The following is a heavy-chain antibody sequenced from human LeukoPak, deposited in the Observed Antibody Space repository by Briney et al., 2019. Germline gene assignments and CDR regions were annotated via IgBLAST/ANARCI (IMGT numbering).Heavy chain of an antibody. Sequence: ASVKVSCKASGYTFTSYDTSWVRQAPGQGLEWMGWISAYNGNTNYAQKLQGRITMTTDTSTSTAYMELRSLRSDDTAVYYCARRDNKAPYYFDYWGQGTLVTVSS. CDR1: GYTFTSYD. CDR2: ISAYNGNT. CDR3: ARRDNKAPYYFDY. J-gene: IGHJ4*02. V-gene: IGHV1-18*01. D-gene: IGHD5-24*01.